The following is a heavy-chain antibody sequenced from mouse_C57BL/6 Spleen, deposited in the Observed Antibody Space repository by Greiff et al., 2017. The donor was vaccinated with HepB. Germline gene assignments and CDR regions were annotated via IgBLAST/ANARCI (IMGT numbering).Heavy chain of an antibody. Sequence: EVMLVESGGGLVQPGGSLSLSCAASGFTFTDYYMSWVRQPPGKALEWLGFIRNKANGYTTEYSASVKGRFTISRDNSQSILYLQMNALRAEDSATYYCARSSPFYWYFGVWGTGTTVTVSS. V-gene: IGHV7-3*01. CDR2: IRNKANGYTT. J-gene: IGHJ1*03. CDR3: ARSSPFYWYFGV. CDR1: GFTFTDYY.